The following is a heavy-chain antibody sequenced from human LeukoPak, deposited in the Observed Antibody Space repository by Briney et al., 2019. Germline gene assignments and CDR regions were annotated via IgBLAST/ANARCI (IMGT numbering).Heavy chain of an antibody. CDR3: ARFSSGWYYPGGFDP. CDR1: GGSISSYY. V-gene: IGHV4-59*01. Sequence: SETLSLTCTVSGGSISSYYWSWIRQPPGKGLEWLGYIYYSGSTNYNPSLKSRVTISVDTSKNQFSLKLSSVTAADTAVYYCARFSSGWYYPGGFDPWGQGTLVTVPS. CDR2: IYYSGST. D-gene: IGHD6-19*01. J-gene: IGHJ5*02.